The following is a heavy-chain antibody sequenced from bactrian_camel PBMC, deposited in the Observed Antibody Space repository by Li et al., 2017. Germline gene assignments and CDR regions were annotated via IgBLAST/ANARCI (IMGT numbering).Heavy chain of an antibody. CDR2: LTSGAGT. Sequence: HVQLVESGGGSVQSGGSLKLSCTGSSVPFRQSQLGWYRRVPGDNCELIATLTSGAGTDYRQSVRGRFTISRDNAKHTMYLQMNSLKPDDTAVYYCAAVHPQYALPPSGGDCPKSGLHYWGQGTQVTVS. J-gene: IGHJ4*01. CDR3: AAVHPQYALPPSGGDCPKSGLHY. CDR1: SVPFRQSQ. D-gene: IGHD2*01. V-gene: IGHV3S53*01.